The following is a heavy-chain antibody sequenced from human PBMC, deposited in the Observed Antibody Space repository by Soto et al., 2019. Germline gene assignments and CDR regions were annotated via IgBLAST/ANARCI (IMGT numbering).Heavy chain of an antibody. Sequence: QVQLVESGGGVVQPGRSLRLSCAASGFTFSSYGMHWVRQAPGKGLAWVAVIWYDGSNKYYADSVKGRFTISRDNSKNTLYLQMNSLAAEDTAVYYCARDAIMRASYYYYGMDVWGQGTTVTVSS. D-gene: IGHD2-8*01. CDR3: ARDAIMRASYYYYGMDV. CDR1: GFTFSSYG. CDR2: IWYDGSNK. J-gene: IGHJ6*02. V-gene: IGHV3-33*01.